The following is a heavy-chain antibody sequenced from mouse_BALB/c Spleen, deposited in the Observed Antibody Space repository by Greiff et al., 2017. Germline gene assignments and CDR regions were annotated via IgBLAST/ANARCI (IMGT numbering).Heavy chain of an antibody. CDR1: GFTFSSYT. CDR3: ARGITTRYFDV. CDR2: ISNGGGST. D-gene: IGHD2-4*01. Sequence: EVNLVESGGGLVQPGGSLKLSCAASGFTFSSYTMSWVRQTPEKRLEWVAYISNGGGSTYYPDTVKGRFTISRDNAKNTLYLQMSSLKSEDTAMYYCARGITTRYFDVWGAGTTVTVSS. V-gene: IGHV5-12-2*01. J-gene: IGHJ1*01.